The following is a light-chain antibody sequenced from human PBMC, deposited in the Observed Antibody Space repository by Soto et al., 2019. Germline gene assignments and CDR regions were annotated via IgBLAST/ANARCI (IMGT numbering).Light chain of an antibody. Sequence: EIVLTQSPATLTLSPGERATLSCRASQRVSSYLAWYQQKPGQAPRLLIYDASNRATDIPARFSGSGSGTDFPLTISSLEPEDFAVYYCQQRSNWPPYAFGQGTKLEIK. V-gene: IGKV3-11*01. J-gene: IGKJ2*01. CDR3: QQRSNWPPYA. CDR1: QRVSSY. CDR2: DAS.